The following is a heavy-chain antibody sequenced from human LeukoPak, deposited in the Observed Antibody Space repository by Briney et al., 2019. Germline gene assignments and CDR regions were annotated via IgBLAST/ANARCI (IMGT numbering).Heavy chain of an antibody. CDR3: ARDLRVGNYYYMDV. J-gene: IGHJ6*03. CDR1: GGSISSSSYY. D-gene: IGHD1-26*01. V-gene: IGHV4-39*07. Sequence: SETLSLTCTVSGGSISSSSYYWGWIRQPPGKGLEWIGSIYYSGSTYYNPSLKSRVTISVDTSKNQFSLKLSSVTAADTAVYYCARDLRVGNYYYMDVWGKGTTVTVSS. CDR2: IYYSGST.